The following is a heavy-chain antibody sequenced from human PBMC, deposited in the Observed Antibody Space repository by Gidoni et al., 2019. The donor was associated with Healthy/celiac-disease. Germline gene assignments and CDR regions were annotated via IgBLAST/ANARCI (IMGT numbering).Heavy chain of an antibody. V-gene: IGHV3-48*03. D-gene: IGHD3-22*01. CDR1: GFTFRSYE. CDR2: ISSSGSTI. J-gene: IGHJ4*02. Sequence: EVQLVESGGGLVQPGGSLRLSCAASGFTFRSYEMNWVRQAPGKGLEWVSYISSSGSTIYYADSVKGRFTISRDNAKNSLYLQMNSLRAEDTAVYYCARDAFLTYYYDSSGYFDYWGQGTLVTVSS. CDR3: ARDAFLTYYYDSSGYFDY.